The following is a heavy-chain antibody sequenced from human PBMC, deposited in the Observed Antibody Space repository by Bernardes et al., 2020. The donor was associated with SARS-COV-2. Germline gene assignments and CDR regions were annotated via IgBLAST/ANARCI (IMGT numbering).Heavy chain of an antibody. CDR1: GFTFSSYW. CDR3: ARWYSSGWVNWFDP. D-gene: IGHD6-19*01. V-gene: IGHV3-74*01. CDR2: INSDGSST. J-gene: IGHJ5*02. Sequence: GGSLRLSCAASGFTFSSYWMHWVRQAPGKGLVWVSRINSDGSSTSYADSVKGRFTISRDNAKNTLYLQMNSLRAEDTAVYYCARWYSSGWVNWFDPWGQGTLVTVSS.